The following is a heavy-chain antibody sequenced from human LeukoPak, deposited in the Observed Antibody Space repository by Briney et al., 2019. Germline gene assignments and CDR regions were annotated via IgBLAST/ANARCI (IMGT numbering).Heavy chain of an antibody. CDR3: ARGGGGGLPRLNAFDI. J-gene: IGHJ3*02. Sequence: GGSLRLSCAASGFTFSSYAMSWVRQAPGKGLEWVSAVSGSGGSTYYADSVKGRFTISRDNSKNTLYLQMNSLRVEDTAVYYCARGGGGGLPRLNAFDIWGQGTMVTVSS. CDR1: GFTFSSYA. CDR2: VSGSGGST. D-gene: IGHD3-16*01. V-gene: IGHV3-23*01.